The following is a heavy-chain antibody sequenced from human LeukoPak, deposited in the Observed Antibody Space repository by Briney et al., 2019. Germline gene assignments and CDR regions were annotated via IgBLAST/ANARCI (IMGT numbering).Heavy chain of an antibody. CDR3: AREPDTAMVREPFDY. CDR1: GFTFSSYS. V-gene: IGHV3-21*01. Sequence: GGSLRLSCAAPGFTFSSYSMNWVRQAQGKGLEWVSSISSSSSYLYYADSVKGRFTISRDNAKNSLYLQMNSLRAEDTAVYYCAREPDTAMVREPFDYWGQGTLVTVSS. J-gene: IGHJ4*02. D-gene: IGHD5-18*01. CDR2: ISSSSSYL.